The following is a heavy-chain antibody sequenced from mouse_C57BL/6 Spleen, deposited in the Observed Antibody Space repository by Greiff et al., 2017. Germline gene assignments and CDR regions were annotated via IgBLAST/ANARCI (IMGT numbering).Heavy chain of an antibody. CDR2: ICPGDGDT. D-gene: IGHD1-1*01. Sequence: QVQLQQSGPELVKPGASVKISCKASGYAFSSSWMNWVKQRPGKGLEWIGRICPGDGDTNYKGKLKGKATLTADKSSSTAYMQLSSLTSEDSAVYFCAREDYYGSSGYFDVWGTGTTVTVSS. CDR1: GYAFSSSW. CDR3: AREDYYGSSGYFDV. V-gene: IGHV1-82*01. J-gene: IGHJ1*03.